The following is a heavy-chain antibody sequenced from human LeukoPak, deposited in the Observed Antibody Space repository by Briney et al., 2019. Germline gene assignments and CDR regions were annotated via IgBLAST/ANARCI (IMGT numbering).Heavy chain of an antibody. D-gene: IGHD4-17*01. CDR2: IIPIFGTA. CDR1: GGTFSSYA. Sequence: ASVKVSCTASGGTFSSYAISWVRQAPGQGLEWMGGIIPIFGTANYAQKFQGRVTITADKSTSTAYMELSSLRSEDTAVYYCARGGYGDYVFDYWGQGTLVTVSS. V-gene: IGHV1-69*06. CDR3: ARGGYGDYVFDY. J-gene: IGHJ4*02.